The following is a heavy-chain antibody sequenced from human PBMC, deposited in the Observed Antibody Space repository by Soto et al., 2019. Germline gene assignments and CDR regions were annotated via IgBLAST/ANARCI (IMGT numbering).Heavy chain of an antibody. J-gene: IGHJ6*02. Sequence: QVQLQESGPGLVKPSETLSLTCTVSGDSISRYYWSWIRLSPGKGLEWIGYIYYSGETNYNPSVKSRVTISVDTTKNRSSLKLSSVTAADTGVYYCARDQGGEFLKGSGMDVWGQGTTVNVSS. CDR2: IYYSGET. V-gene: IGHV4-59*01. D-gene: IGHD3-10*01. CDR3: ARDQGGEFLKGSGMDV. CDR1: GDSISRYY.